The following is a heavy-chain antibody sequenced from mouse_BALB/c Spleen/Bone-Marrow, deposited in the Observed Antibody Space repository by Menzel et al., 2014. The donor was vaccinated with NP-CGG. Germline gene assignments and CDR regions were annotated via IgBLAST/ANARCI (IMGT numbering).Heavy chain of an antibody. Sequence: VQLQQSGPGLVKPSQSLSLTCTVTGYSITSDYACNWIRQFPGNRLEWMGYISYSGSTSYNPSLKSRISITRDTSKNQFFLQLNSVTTEDTATYYCARYDYDVGYFDYWGQGTTLTVSS. V-gene: IGHV3-2*02. CDR3: ARYDYDVGYFDY. J-gene: IGHJ2*01. CDR2: ISYSGST. CDR1: GYSITSDYA. D-gene: IGHD2-4*01.